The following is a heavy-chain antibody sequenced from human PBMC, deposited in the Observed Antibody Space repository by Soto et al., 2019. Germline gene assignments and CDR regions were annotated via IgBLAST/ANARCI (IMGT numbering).Heavy chain of an antibody. CDR2: ISGSGGST. D-gene: IGHD3-9*01. Sequence: SGGSLRLSCAASGFTFSSYAMSWVRQAPGKGLEWVSAISGSGGSTYYADSVKGRFTISRDNSKNTLYLQMNSLRAEDTAVYYCAKAGDDILTGYYFPPEGFDYWGQGTLVTVSS. V-gene: IGHV3-23*01. J-gene: IGHJ4*02. CDR1: GFTFSSYA. CDR3: AKAGDDILTGYYFPPEGFDY.